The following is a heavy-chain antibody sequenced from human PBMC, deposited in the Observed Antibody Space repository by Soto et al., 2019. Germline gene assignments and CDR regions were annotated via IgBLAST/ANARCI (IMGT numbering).Heavy chain of an antibody. J-gene: IGHJ6*02. CDR3: ARARITIFGVVTRGSYYYGMDV. Sequence: QVQLVQSGAEVKKPGSSVKVSCKASGGTFSSYAISWVRQAPGQGLEWMGGIIPIFGTANYAQKFQGRVTIPADESTSTAYMELSSLRPEDTAVYYCARARITIFGVVTRGSYYYGMDVWGQGTTVTVSS. CDR1: GGTFSSYA. D-gene: IGHD3-3*01. V-gene: IGHV1-69*12. CDR2: IIPIFGTA.